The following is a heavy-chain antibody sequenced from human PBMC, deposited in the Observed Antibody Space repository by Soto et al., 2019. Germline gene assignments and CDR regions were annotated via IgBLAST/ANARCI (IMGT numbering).Heavy chain of an antibody. J-gene: IGHJ6*02. CDR2: INHSGST. Sequence: PSGNPEIRSAIYGGRCSGSVWKCVGQPPGKGLEWIGEINHSGSTNYNPSTKSRAPISVDTSKNLFSLKLSSVNAADTAVYYCARPRMPYYHHRLDVWGQGPT. V-gene: IGHV4-34*01. CDR1: GGRCSGSV. D-gene: IGHD2-2*01. CDR3: ARPRMPYYHHRLDV.